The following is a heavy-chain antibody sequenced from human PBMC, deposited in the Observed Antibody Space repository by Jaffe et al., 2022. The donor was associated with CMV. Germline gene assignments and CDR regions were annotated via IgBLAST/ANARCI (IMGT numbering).Heavy chain of an antibody. J-gene: IGHJ2*01. D-gene: IGHD3-22*01. CDR3: AREAYDNSGTSWYWYFDL. CDR1: GFTFSSYW. Sequence: EVQLVESGGGLVQPGGSLRLSCAASGFTFSSYWMSWVRQAPGKGLEWVANIKQDGSEKYYVDSVKGRFTISRDNAKNSLYLQMNSLRAEDTAVYFCAREAYDNSGTSWYWYFDLWGRGTLVTVSS. CDR2: IKQDGSEK. V-gene: IGHV3-7*03.